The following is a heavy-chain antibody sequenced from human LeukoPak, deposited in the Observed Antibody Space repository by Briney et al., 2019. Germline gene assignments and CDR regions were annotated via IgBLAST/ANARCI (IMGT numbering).Heavy chain of an antibody. CDR2: IWYDGSHR. CDR1: GFAFSSYA. J-gene: IGHJ4*02. Sequence: GGSLRLSCVASGFAFSSYAMHWVGQTPGKGLEGVAVIWYDGSHRYYSDSVNGRFTISSDNSKNTLYLQMNSLTAEDTPVFYCARDLTDVNHDADIYSDSSLPRSFDYWGQGTLVSVSS. D-gene: IGHD3-22*01. CDR3: ARDLTDVNHDADIYSDSSLPRSFDY. V-gene: IGHV3-33*01.